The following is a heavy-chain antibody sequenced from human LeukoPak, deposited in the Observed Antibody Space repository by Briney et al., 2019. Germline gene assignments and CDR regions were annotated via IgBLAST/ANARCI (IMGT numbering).Heavy chain of an antibody. D-gene: IGHD3-10*01. CDR2: IYYTGSV. CDR1: GGSISSGGHS. V-gene: IGHV4-31*03. CDR3: ARDHSYYFGSQTSTLDV. J-gene: IGHJ6*02. Sequence: SQTLSLTCTVSGGSISSGGHSWTWIRQPPGEGLEWIGYIYYTGSVDYNASLKSRLTISLDTSKNRFSLKLNSVTAADTAVYYCARDHSYYFGSQTSTLDVWGQGTAVTVSS.